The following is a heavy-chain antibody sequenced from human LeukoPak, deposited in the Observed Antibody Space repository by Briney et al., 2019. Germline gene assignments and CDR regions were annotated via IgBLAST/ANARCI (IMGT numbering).Heavy chain of an antibody. D-gene: IGHD3-3*01. Sequence: SETLSLTCTVSDGSISRYYWSWVRQPAGKGLEWIGRISASGSTTYNPSLKSRVTMSLDTSMNQFSLKLTAVTAADTAVYYCARAGYDFWSGYYLYNWFDPWGQGTLVTVSS. CDR3: ARAGYDFWSGYYLYNWFDP. CDR2: ISASGST. J-gene: IGHJ5*02. V-gene: IGHV4-4*07. CDR1: DGSISRYY.